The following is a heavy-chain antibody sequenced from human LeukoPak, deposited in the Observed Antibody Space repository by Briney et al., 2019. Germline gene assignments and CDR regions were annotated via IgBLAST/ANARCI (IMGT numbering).Heavy chain of an antibody. Sequence: PGGSLRLSCSASGFTFRSYGMHWVRQAPGKGLDWVAVIWYDGSDKYYADSVKGRFIISRDNSKNTVYLQMNSLRADDTAIYYCAKDRGTTVATRERGYFDSWGQGTLVTVSS. CDR2: IWYDGSDK. CDR1: GFTFRSYG. V-gene: IGHV3-33*06. D-gene: IGHD4-17*01. J-gene: IGHJ4*02. CDR3: AKDRGTTVATRERGYFDS.